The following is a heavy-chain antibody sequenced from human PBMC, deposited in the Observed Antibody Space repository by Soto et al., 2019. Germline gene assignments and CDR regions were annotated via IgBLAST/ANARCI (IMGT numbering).Heavy chain of an antibody. Sequence: QVQLVQSGAEVKKPESSVKVSCKAPGGTFSTYAISWVRQAPGQGLEWMGGIIPMFGTANYAQRFQDRGTIAADESTKTVYMELSSLRSEDTAGYFGASGIQLWLRRINNGYSGWGQGTLVTGSS. V-gene: IGHV1-69*12. CDR3: ASGIQLWLRRINNGYSG. CDR2: IIPMFGTA. J-gene: IGHJ4*02. CDR1: GGTFSTYA. D-gene: IGHD5-18*01.